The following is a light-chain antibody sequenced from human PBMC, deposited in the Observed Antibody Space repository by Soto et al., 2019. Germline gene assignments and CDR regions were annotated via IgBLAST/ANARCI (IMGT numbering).Light chain of an antibody. CDR3: QQYGSSPPT. CDR1: QSVSSSY. CDR2: GAS. Sequence: EIVLTQSPGTLSLSPGERATLSCRASQSVSSSYVAWYQQKPGQAPRLLIYGASSRATGIPDRFSGSGSGTDFPLTISRLEPEDFAVYYCQQYGSSPPTFGQGTKVEIK. J-gene: IGKJ1*01. V-gene: IGKV3-20*01.